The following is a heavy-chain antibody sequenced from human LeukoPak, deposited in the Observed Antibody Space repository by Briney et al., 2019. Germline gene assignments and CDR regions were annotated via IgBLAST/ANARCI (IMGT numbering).Heavy chain of an antibody. D-gene: IGHD3-10*01. J-gene: IGHJ3*02. Sequence: SQTLSLTCTVSGGSISSGGYYWSCIRQHPGKGLEWIGYIYYSGSTYYNPSLKSRVTISVDTSKNQFSLKLSSVTAADTAVYYCARDRVHYYGSGLDAFDIWGQGKMVTVSS. V-gene: IGHV4-31*03. CDR2: IYYSGST. CDR1: GGSISSGGYY. CDR3: ARDRVHYYGSGLDAFDI.